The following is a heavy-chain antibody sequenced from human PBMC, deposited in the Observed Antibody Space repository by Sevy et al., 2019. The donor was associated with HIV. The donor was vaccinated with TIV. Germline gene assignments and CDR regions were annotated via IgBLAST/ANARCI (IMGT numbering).Heavy chain of an antibody. Sequence: SETLSLTCTVSGGSISSSSYYWGWIRQPPGKGLEWIGSIYYSGSTYYNPSLKCRVTISVDTSKNQFSLKLSSVTAADTTVYCCARHVSSYWGQGTLVTVSS. D-gene: IGHD6-6*01. V-gene: IGHV4-39*01. CDR2: IYYSGST. CDR3: ARHVSSY. J-gene: IGHJ4*02. CDR1: GGSISSSSYY.